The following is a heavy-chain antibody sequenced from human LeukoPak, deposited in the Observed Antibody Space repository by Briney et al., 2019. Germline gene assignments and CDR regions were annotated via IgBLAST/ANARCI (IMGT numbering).Heavy chain of an antibody. CDR1: VASIRSYF. J-gene: IGHJ3*02. V-gene: IGHV4-59*13. CDR3: ARGLVLATEDAFDI. D-gene: IGHD5-12*01. CDR2: VNDNDIN. Sequence: SEPLSLTCSVSVASIRSYFWSWMRRSPGKGVEGVGYVNDNDINNLNPSRESRVTILIDRSKSQVSLKLRYVTAADTAVYYCARGLVLATEDAFDIWGPGTMVTVSS.